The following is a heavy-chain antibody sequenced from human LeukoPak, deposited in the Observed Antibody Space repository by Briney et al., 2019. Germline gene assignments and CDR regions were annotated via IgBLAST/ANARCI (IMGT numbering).Heavy chain of an antibody. J-gene: IGHJ1*01. V-gene: IGHV3-9*01. CDR2: TSWNSGSI. CDR3: AKDPAAMGEYFQH. Sequence: GGSLRLSCAASGFTFDDYTMHWVRQAPGKGLEWVSGTSWNSGSIGHADSVKGRFTISRDNAKNSLYLQMNSLRAEDTALYYCAKDPAAMGEYFQHWGQGTLVTVSS. D-gene: IGHD2-2*01. CDR1: GFTFDDYT.